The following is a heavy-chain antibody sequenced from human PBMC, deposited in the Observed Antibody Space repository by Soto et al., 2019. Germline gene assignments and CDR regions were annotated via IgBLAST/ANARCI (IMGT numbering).Heavy chain of an antibody. J-gene: IGHJ4*02. V-gene: IGHV3-21*01. CDR3: ARVGPGVAYYNDY. Sequence: EVQLVESGGGLVKPGGSLRLSCAASGFTFSSYSMNWVRQAPGKGLEWVSSISSSSSYIYYADSVKGRFTISRDNAKNSLYLQMNSLRAEDTAVYYCARVGPGVAYYNDYWGQGTLVTVSS. CDR1: GFTFSSYS. D-gene: IGHD1-26*01. CDR2: ISSSSSYI.